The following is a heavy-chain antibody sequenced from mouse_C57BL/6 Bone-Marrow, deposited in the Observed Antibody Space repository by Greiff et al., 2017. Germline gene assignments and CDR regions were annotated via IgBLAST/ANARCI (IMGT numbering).Heavy chain of an antibody. V-gene: IGHV5-16*01. CDR2: INYDGSST. Sequence: DVKLVESEGGLVQPGSSMKLSCTASGFTFSDYYMAWVRQVPEKGLEWVANINYDGSSTYYLDSLKSRFIISRDNAKNILYLQMSSLKSEDTATYYCARADGSSSFAYWGQGTLVTVSA. CDR3: ARADGSSSFAY. J-gene: IGHJ3*01. CDR1: GFTFSDYY. D-gene: IGHD1-1*01.